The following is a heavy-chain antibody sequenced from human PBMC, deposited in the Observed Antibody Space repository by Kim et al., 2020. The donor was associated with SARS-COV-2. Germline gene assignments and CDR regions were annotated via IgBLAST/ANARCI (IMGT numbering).Heavy chain of an antibody. D-gene: IGHD3-10*01. V-gene: IGHV4-59*13. CDR3: ARSRALGYFDY. Sequence: SETLSLTCTVSGGSISSYYWSWIRQPPGKGLEWIGYIYYSGSTNYNPSLKSRVTISVDTSKNQFSLKLSSVTAADTAVYYCARSRALGYFDYWGQGTLVT. CDR2: IYYSGST. J-gene: IGHJ4*02. CDR1: GGSISSYY.